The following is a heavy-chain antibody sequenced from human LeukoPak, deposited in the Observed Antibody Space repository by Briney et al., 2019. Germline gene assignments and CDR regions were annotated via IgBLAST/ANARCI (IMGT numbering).Heavy chain of an antibody. CDR2: IRSKANSYAT. Sequence: GGSLRLSCAASGFTFSGSAMHWVRQASGKGLEWVGRIRSKANSYATAYAASVKGRFTISRDDSKNTAYLQMNSLKTEDTAVYYCTRLPGQHYDYVWGSYAQENYWGQGTLVTVSS. CDR1: GFTFSGSA. CDR3: TRLPGQHYDYVWGSYAQENY. V-gene: IGHV3-73*01. J-gene: IGHJ4*02. D-gene: IGHD3-16*01.